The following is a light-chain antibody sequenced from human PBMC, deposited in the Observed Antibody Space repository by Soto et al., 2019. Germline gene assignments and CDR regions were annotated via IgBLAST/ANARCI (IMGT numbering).Light chain of an antibody. CDR1: QSINTY. CDR2: DAS. CDR3: QQRSNWPLT. J-gene: IGKJ4*01. Sequence: EVVLTQSPATLSSSPGESVTLSCRASQSINTYLAWYQQKPGQAPRLLIYDASYRAAGIPSRFSDSGSGTHFTLTISRLEPADFAIYHCQQRSNWPLTCDGGTKVEI. V-gene: IGKV3-11*01.